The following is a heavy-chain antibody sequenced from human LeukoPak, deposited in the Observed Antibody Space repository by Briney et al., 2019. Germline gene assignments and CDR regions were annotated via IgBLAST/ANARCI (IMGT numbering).Heavy chain of an antibody. CDR1: GGSISSYY. Sequence: PSETLSLTCTVSGGSISSYYWSWIRQPPGKGPEWIGYIHYSGSTNYNPSLKSRVTISVDTSKNQFSLKLSSVTAADTAVYYCASPSSGTIYFQHWGQGTLVTVSS. CDR2: IHYSGST. J-gene: IGHJ1*01. D-gene: IGHD1-1*01. V-gene: IGHV4-59*01. CDR3: ASPSSGTIYFQH.